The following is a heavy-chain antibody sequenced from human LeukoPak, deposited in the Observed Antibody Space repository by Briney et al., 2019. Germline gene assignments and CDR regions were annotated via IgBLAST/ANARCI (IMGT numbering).Heavy chain of an antibody. V-gene: IGHV1-3*01. Sequence: ASVKVSCKASGYTFTDYAIHWVRQAPGQSLEWMGWINGGNGNTKYSQKFRARVTITRDTSANTAYMELSSLGSEDTTIYYCARVISDCTNFNCFKGYFDYWGQGTPVTVSS. CDR2: INGGNGNT. CDR3: ARVISDCTNFNCFKGYFDY. J-gene: IGHJ4*01. D-gene: IGHD2-8*01. CDR1: GYTFTDYA.